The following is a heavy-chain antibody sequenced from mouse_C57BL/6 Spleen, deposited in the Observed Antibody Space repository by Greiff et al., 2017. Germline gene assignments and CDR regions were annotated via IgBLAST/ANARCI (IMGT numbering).Heavy chain of an antibody. CDR3: ARDSNVSWFAY. V-gene: IGHV5-17*01. J-gene: IGHJ3*01. D-gene: IGHD2-5*01. CDR2: ISSGSSTI. CDR1: GFTFSDYG. Sequence: EVKLMESGGGLVKPGGSLKLSCAASGFTFSDYGMHWVRQAPEKGLEWVAYISSGSSTIYYADTVKGRFTISRDNAKNTLFLQMTSLRSEDTAMYYCARDSNVSWFAYWGQGTLVTVSA.